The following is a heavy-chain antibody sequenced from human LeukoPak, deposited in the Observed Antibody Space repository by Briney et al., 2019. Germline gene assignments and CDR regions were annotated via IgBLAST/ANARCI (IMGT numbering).Heavy chain of an antibody. Sequence: GGSLRLSCAASGFTFSSYAMHWVRQAPGKGLEWVAVISYDGSNKYYADSVKGRFTISRDNSKKTLYLRMNSLRAEDTAVYYCAKDPLRGVEEFWFDPWGQGTLVTVSS. CDR2: ISYDGSNK. J-gene: IGHJ5*02. CDR3: AKDPLRGVEEFWFDP. V-gene: IGHV3-30-3*01. D-gene: IGHD3-10*01. CDR1: GFTFSSYA.